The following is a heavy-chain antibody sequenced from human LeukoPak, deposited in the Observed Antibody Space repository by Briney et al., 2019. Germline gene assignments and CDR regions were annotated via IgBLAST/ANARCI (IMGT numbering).Heavy chain of an antibody. Sequence: GGSLRLSCTGSGFTFGDHAMSWVRQAPGKGLEWVGFIRSKAYRGTTEYAASVKGRFTISRDDFASIAYLQMNSLTTEDTAVYYCAGGPIQLWIHNAMDVWGQGTTVTVSS. D-gene: IGHD5-18*01. CDR2: IRSKAYRGTT. V-gene: IGHV3-49*04. J-gene: IGHJ6*02. CDR1: GFTFGDHA. CDR3: AGGPIQLWIHNAMDV.